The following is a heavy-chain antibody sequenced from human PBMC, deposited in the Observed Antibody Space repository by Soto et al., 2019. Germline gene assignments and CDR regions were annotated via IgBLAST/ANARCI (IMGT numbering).Heavy chain of an antibody. CDR1: GDSISSSSYY. Sequence: SETLSLTCTVSGDSISSSSYYWGWIRQPPGKGLEWIGSIYYSGSTYYNLSLKSRVTISVDTSKNQFSLKLSSVTAADTAVYYCARPDYYDSSGYRYWGQGTLVTVSS. CDR2: IYYSGST. D-gene: IGHD3-22*01. V-gene: IGHV4-39*01. J-gene: IGHJ4*02. CDR3: ARPDYYDSSGYRY.